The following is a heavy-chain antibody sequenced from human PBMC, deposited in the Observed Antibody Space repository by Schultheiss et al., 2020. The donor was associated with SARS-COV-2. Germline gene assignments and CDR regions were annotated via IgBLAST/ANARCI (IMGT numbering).Heavy chain of an antibody. D-gene: IGHD3-22*01. Sequence: ASVKVSCKASGYTFTGYYMHWVRQAPGQGLEWMGWINPNSGGTNYAQKFQGRVTMTRDTSISTAYMELSRLRSDDTAVYYCARGPMIVVVITGPPDYWGQGTLVTVSS. J-gene: IGHJ4*02. V-gene: IGHV1-2*02. CDR3: ARGPMIVVVITGPPDY. CDR2: INPNSGGT. CDR1: GYTFTGYY.